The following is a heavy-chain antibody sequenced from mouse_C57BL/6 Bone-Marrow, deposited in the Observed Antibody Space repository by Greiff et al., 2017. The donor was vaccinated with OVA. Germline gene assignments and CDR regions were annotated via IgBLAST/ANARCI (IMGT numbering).Heavy chain of an antibody. V-gene: IGHV5-4*01. D-gene: IGHD1-1*01. CDR1: GFTFSSYA. CDR3: ARDPHLTTVVAP. J-gene: IGHJ3*02. CDR2: ISDGGSYT. Sequence: EVQRVESGGGLVKPGGSLKLSCAASGFTFSSYAMSWVRQTPEKRLEWVATISDGGSYTYYPDNVKGRFTISRDNAKNNLYLQMSHLKSEDTAMYYCARDPHLTTVVAPWGQGTLVTVSA.